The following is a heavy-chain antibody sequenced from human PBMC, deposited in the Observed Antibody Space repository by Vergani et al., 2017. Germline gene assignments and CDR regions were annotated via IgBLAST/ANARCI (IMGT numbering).Heavy chain of an antibody. J-gene: IGHJ4*02. CDR2: IIPVLGKT. CDR1: GATFRSNT. Sequence: QVQLVQSGAEVKKPGSSVKVSCKASGATFRSNTISWVRQVPGQGLEWMGRIIPVLGKTKYAQDFQGRLTITADTSTSTAYMELRSLRSDDTAVYYCARDRYYYDSSGYFRGTDYWGQGTLVTVSS. CDR3: ARDRYYYDSSGYFRGTDY. D-gene: IGHD3-22*01. V-gene: IGHV1-69*08.